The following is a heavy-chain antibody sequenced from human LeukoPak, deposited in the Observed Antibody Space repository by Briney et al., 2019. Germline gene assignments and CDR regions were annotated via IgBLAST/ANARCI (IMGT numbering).Heavy chain of an antibody. J-gene: IGHJ3*02. CDR1: GYTFTSYG. D-gene: IGHD5-24*01. CDR3: VRDQMAIPWAFDI. Sequence: GASVKVSCKASGYTFTSYGISWMRQAPGQGLEWMGWISTYNGNTDYAQKLQGRVTITTDTSTSTAYMELRSLRSDDTAVYFYVRDQMAIPWAFDIWGQGTMVTVSS. V-gene: IGHV1-18*01. CDR2: ISTYNGNT.